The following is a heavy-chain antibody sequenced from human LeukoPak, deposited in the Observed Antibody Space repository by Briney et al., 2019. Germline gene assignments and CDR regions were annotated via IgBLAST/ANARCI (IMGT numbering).Heavy chain of an antibody. CDR3: ARDGELGTSFDC. CDR2: ISSSSRYI. CDR1: GFTFRSYS. V-gene: IGHV3-21*01. Sequence: GGSLRLSCAASGFTFRSYSMKWVRQAPGKGLEWVSSISSSSRYIYYADSVKGRFTISRDNAKNSLYLQMNSLGAEDTAVYYCARDGELGTSFDCWGQGMLVTVSS. J-gene: IGHJ4*02. D-gene: IGHD1-7*01.